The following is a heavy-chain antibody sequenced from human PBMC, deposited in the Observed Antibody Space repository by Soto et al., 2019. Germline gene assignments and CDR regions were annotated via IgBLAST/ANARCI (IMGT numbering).Heavy chain of an antibody. Sequence: GGSLRLSCVASGFTFSTYGMHWVRQAPGKGLEWVAIRSYDGSNKNYADSVKGRFTISRDNSKNTLYLQMNSLRPEDTALYYCATDGGNYFLEYWGQGTLVTVSS. CDR1: GFTFSTYG. CDR2: RSYDGSNK. V-gene: IGHV3-30*03. CDR3: ATDGGNYFLEY. D-gene: IGHD1-26*01. J-gene: IGHJ4*02.